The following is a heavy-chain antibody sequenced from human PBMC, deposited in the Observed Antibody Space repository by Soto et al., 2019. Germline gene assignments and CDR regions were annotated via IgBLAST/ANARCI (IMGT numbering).Heavy chain of an antibody. Sequence: ASVKVSCKASGYTFTSYGISWVRQAPGQGLEWMGWISAYNGNTNYAQKIQGRVTMTTDTSTSTAYMEMRSLRSDDTAVYYCARRQCSSTSCSYYYYRDVWGKGTRVTV. CDR2: ISAYNGNT. D-gene: IGHD2-2*01. CDR3: ARRQCSSTSCSYYYYRDV. V-gene: IGHV1-18*01. J-gene: IGHJ6*03. CDR1: GYTFTSYG.